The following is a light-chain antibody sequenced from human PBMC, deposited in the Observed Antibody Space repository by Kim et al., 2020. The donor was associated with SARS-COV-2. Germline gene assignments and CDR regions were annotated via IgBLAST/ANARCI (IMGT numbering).Light chain of an antibody. CDR2: GAS. J-gene: IGKJ1*01. CDR3: KQYNNWPRT. V-gene: IGKV3-15*01. CDR1: QSIRNN. Sequence: EIVLTQSPATLSLSPGERATLSCRASQSIRNNLVWYQQKPGQAPRLLIYGASARATGIPARFSGGGSGTEFTLTISSLQSEDFAVYYCKQYNNWPRTFGQGSKVDIK.